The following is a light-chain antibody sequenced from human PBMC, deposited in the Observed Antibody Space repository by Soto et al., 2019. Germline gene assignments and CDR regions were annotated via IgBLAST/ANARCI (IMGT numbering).Light chain of an antibody. V-gene: IGKV3D-11*01. CDR3: QQRINCP. J-gene: IGKJ4*01. CDR2: DAS. Sequence: EIVLTQSPATLSLSPGERATLSCRASQGVSSYLAWYQQKPGQAPRLLIYDASNRATGIPARFSGSGPGTDFTLTISSLEPEDFAVYYCQQRINCPFGGGTKVDIK. CDR1: QGVSSY.